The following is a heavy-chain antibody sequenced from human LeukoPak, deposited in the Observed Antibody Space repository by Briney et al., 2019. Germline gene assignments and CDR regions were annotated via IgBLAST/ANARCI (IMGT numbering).Heavy chain of an antibody. D-gene: IGHD3-9*01. V-gene: IGHV3-33*01. Sequence: HPGGSLRLSCAASGFTFSSYGMHWVHQAPGKGLEWVAVIWYDGSNRYYADSVKGRFIISRDNSKTTLYLQMNSLRAEDTAVYYCARDPIETLNYDILTGYLDYWGQGTLVTVSS. J-gene: IGHJ4*02. CDR1: GFTFSSYG. CDR3: ARDPIETLNYDILTGYLDY. CDR2: IWYDGSNR.